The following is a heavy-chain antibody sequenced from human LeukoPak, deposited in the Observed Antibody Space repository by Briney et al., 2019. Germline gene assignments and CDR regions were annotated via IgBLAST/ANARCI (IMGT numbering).Heavy chain of an antibody. D-gene: IGHD6-13*01. Sequence: PSETLSLTCAVYGGSFSGYYWSWIRQPPGKGLEWIGEINHSGSTNYNPSLKSRVAISVDTSKNQFSLKLSSVTAADTAVYYCARGPGIRVIAAAGRYDYWGQGTLVTVSS. CDR2: INHSGST. V-gene: IGHV4-34*01. J-gene: IGHJ4*02. CDR3: ARGPGIRVIAAAGRYDY. CDR1: GGSFSGYY.